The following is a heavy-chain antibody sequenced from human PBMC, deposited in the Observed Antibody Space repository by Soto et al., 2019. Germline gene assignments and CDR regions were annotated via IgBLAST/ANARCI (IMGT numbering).Heavy chain of an antibody. CDR3: AYRRPFVSSAYPLHFDY. CDR2: IYWDDDK. J-gene: IGHJ4*02. D-gene: IGHD3-22*01. CDR1: GFSLRNSGVG. V-gene: IGHV2-5*02. Sequence: QITLKESGPTLVKPTQTLTLTCTFSGFSLRNSGVGVGWIRQPPGKALEWLALIYWDDDKRYSPSLKSRLTITKDTSKNQVALTTTNMSAVDTAANYCAYRRPFVSSAYPLHFDYWGQGTLVTVSS.